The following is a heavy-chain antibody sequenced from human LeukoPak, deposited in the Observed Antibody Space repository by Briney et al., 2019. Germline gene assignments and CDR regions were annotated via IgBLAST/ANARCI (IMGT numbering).Heavy chain of an antibody. D-gene: IGHD1-1*01. Sequence: GGSLILSCVVSGFTVSSHYMSWVRQAPGKGLEWVSVIYSGGSTYYADSVKGRFTISRDNSKNTLYLQMNSLRGEDTGVYYCARDPVPATARHFDYWGQGTLVTVSS. CDR2: IYSGGST. V-gene: IGHV3-66*01. CDR3: ARDPVPATARHFDY. J-gene: IGHJ4*02. CDR1: GFTVSSHY.